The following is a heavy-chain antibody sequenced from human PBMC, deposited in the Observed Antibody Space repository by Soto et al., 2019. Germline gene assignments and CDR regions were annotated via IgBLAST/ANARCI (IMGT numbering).Heavy chain of an antibody. Sequence: EMKLLESGGGLVQPGGSLRLSCAASGFRFWTYSMSWVRQAPRKGLEWVSGISGSGAATYYTESVKGRFTISGDDSKNTVYLQMHSLRGEDTAVYYCTRWNGYGDLWGQGTLVTVSS. V-gene: IGHV3-23*01. J-gene: IGHJ5*02. D-gene: IGHD1-1*01. CDR3: TRWNGYGDL. CDR1: GFRFWTYS. CDR2: ISGSGAAT.